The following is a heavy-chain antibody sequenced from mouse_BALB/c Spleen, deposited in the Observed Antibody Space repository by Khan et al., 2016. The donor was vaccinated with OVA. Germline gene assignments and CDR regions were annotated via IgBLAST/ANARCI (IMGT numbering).Heavy chain of an antibody. Sequence: EVQLQESGPSLVKPSQTLSLTCSVTGDSITSGYWNWIRRFPGNKLEYMGYISYSDSTFYNPSLKSRISITRDTSKNQYYLQLNSVITEDTATYYCARWNYRYDGYFDYWGQGTTLTVSS. CDR3: ARWNYRYDGYFDY. D-gene: IGHD2-14*01. CDR2: ISYSDST. J-gene: IGHJ2*01. CDR1: GDSITSGY. V-gene: IGHV3-8*02.